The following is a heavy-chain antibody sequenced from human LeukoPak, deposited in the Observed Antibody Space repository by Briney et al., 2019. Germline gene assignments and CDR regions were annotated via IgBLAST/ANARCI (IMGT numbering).Heavy chain of an antibody. V-gene: IGHV3-48*04. Sequence: GGSLRLSCAASGFTFSTYSMNWVRQAPGKGLEWISYISSGSSTIHYADSVKGRFTISRGNAKNSLYLQMNSLRAEDTAMYYCVRGRVGTTTQHFDCWGQGTLVTVSS. D-gene: IGHD1-26*01. CDR2: ISSGSSTI. CDR1: GFTFSTYS. CDR3: VRGRVGTTTQHFDC. J-gene: IGHJ4*02.